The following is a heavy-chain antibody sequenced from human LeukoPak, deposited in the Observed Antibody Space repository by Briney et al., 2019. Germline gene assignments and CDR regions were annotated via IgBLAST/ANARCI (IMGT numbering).Heavy chain of an antibody. J-gene: IGHJ5*02. CDR2: IRYDGSNK. V-gene: IGHV3-30*02. CDR3: ARGTKLVSKGGWFDP. CDR1: GFTFSSYG. D-gene: IGHD6-6*01. Sequence: GGSLRLSCAASGFTFSSYGMHWVRQAPGKGLEWVAFIRYDGSNKYYADSVKGRFTISRDNSKNTLYLQMNSLRAEDTAVYYCARGTKLVSKGGWFDPWGQGTLVTVSS.